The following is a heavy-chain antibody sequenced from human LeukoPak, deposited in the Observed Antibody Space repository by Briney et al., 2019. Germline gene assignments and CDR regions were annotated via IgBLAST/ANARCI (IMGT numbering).Heavy chain of an antibody. D-gene: IGHD5-24*01. CDR3: ARDGYNPYYYYYYMDV. CDR1: GGSISSGSYY. J-gene: IGHJ6*03. CDR2: IYTSGST. Sequence: TLSLTCTVSGGSISSGSYYWSWIRQPAGKGLEWIGRIYTSGSTNYNPSLKSRVTISVDTSKNQFSLKLSSVTAADTAVYYCARDGYNPYYYYYYMDVWGKGTTVTISS. V-gene: IGHV4-61*02.